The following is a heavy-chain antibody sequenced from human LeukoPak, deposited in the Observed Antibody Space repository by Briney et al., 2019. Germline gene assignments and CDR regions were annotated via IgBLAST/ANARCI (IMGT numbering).Heavy chain of an antibody. J-gene: IGHJ4*02. CDR3: AKDSYDYGGSFDY. CDR2: IRYDGSNK. Sequence: GVFLRLSCAASGFTFSSYGMHWVRQAPGKGLEWVAFIRYDGSNKYYADSVKGRFTISRDNSKNTLYLQMNGLRAEDTAVYYCAKDSYDYGGSFDYWGQGTLVTVSS. CDR1: GFTFSSYG. V-gene: IGHV3-30*02. D-gene: IGHD4-23*01.